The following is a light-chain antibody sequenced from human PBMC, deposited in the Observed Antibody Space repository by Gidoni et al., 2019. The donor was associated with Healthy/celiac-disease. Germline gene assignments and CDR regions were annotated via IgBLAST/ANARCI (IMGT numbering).Light chain of an antibody. J-gene: IGLJ1*01. CDR1: SGHSSYI. CDR3: ETWDSNTHV. Sequence: QPVLPQSSSASASLGSSVKLTCTLSSGHSSYIIAWHQQQPGKAPRYLMTLEGSGSYNKGSGVPDRFSGSSSGADHYLTISNLPSEDEADYYCETWDSNTHVFGTGTKVTVL. V-gene: IGLV4-60*03. CDR2: LEGSGSY.